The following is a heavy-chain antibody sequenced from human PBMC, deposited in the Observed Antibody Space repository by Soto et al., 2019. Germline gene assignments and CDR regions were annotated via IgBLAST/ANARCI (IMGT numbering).Heavy chain of an antibody. J-gene: IGHJ6*02. CDR3: AKHRAISGPTGGYGMDV. CDR1: GGTFSSYA. Sequence: SVKVSCKASGGTFSSYAISWVRQAPGQGLEWMGGIIPIFGTANYAQKFQGRVTITADESTSTAYMELSSLSSVNAADTAVYYCAKHRAISGPTGGYGMDVWGQGTTVTVSS. D-gene: IGHD1-20*01. CDR2: IIPIFGTA. V-gene: IGHV1-69*13.